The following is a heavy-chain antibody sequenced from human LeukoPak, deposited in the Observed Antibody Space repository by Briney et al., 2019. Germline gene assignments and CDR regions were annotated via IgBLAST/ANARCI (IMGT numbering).Heavy chain of an antibody. Sequence: KPSETLSLTCAVYGGPFSGYYWSWIRQPPGKGLEWIGEINHSGSSNYNPSLKSRVTISADTSKNQFSLTLSSVTAADTAVYYCARARIIVGATGVFDYWGQGTLVTVSS. V-gene: IGHV4-34*01. CDR1: GGPFSGYY. D-gene: IGHD1-26*01. CDR2: INHSGSS. J-gene: IGHJ4*02. CDR3: ARARIIVGATGVFDY.